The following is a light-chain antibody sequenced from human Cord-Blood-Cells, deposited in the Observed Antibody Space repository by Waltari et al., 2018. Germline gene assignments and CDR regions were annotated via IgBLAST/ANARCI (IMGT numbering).Light chain of an antibody. CDR2: GAS. J-gene: IGKJ3*01. Sequence: EIVMTQSPATLSVSPGERATLSCRASQRVSSNVAWYQQKPGQAPRLLIYGASTRATGIPARFSGSGSGTEFTLTISSLQSEDFAVYYCQQYNNWPPLTFGPGTKVDIK. V-gene: IGKV3-15*01. CDR1: QRVSSN. CDR3: QQYNNWPPLT.